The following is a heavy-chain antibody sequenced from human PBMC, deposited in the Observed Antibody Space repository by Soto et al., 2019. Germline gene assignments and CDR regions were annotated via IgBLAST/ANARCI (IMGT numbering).Heavy chain of an antibody. CDR3: ARGVVPPHYYYYYGMDV. Sequence: QVQLVQSGAEVKKPGSSVKVSCKASGGTFSSYAISWVRQAPGQGLEWMGGIIPIFGTANYAQKFQGRVTITANESTSTAYMELSSLRSEDTAVDYCARGVVPPHYYYYYGMDVWGQGTTVTVSS. CDR1: GGTFSSYA. J-gene: IGHJ6*02. V-gene: IGHV1-69*01. D-gene: IGHD3-3*01. CDR2: IIPIFGTA.